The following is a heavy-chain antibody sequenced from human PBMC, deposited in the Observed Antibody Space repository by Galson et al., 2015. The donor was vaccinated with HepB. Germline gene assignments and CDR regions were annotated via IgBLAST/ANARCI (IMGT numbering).Heavy chain of an antibody. J-gene: IGHJ6*03. Sequence: SLRLSCAASGFTFSDYWMSWVRQVPGKGLEWVANIKLDGSEKDYVDSVKGRFSISRDNAKKSLFLQMNSLRVEDTAIYYCARDGPLGGITMFGAVMPRYYMDVWGIGTTVTVSS. CDR1: GFTFSDYW. D-gene: IGHD3-3*01. CDR2: IKLDGSEK. CDR3: ARDGPLGGITMFGAVMPRYYMDV. V-gene: IGHV3-7*01.